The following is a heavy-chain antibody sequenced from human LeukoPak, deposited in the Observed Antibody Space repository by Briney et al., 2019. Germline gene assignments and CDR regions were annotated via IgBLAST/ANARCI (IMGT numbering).Heavy chain of an antibody. J-gene: IGHJ3*02. D-gene: IGHD4-17*01. CDR2: ISYIGST. CDR1: GGSMSSHY. CDR3: ARDPTTVTKGLDI. V-gene: IGHV4-59*11. Sequence: PSETLSLTCTVSGGSMSSHYWSWIRQPPGKGLEWTGYISYIGSTNYNPSLKSRVTISVDTSKNQFSLKLSSVTAADAAVYFCARDPTTVTKGLDIWGQGTMVTVSS.